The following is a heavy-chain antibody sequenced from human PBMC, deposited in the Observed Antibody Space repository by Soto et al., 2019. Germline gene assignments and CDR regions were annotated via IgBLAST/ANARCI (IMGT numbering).Heavy chain of an antibody. V-gene: IGHV1-3*01. CDR2: INAGNGNT. CDR3: ARVRGTVTTNAFDI. CDR1: GYTFTSYA. J-gene: IGHJ3*02. D-gene: IGHD4-17*01. Sequence: QVQLVQSGAEVKKPGASVKVSCKASGYTFTSYAMHWVRQAPGQRLEWMGWINAGNGNTKYSQKFQGRVTSTRDTSASTAYMELSSLRSEDTAVYYCARVRGTVTTNAFDIWGQGTMVTVSS.